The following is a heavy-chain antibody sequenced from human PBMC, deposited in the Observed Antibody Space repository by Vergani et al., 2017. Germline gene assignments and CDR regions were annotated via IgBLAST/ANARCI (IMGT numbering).Heavy chain of an antibody. V-gene: IGHV4-31*03. CDR2: IYYSGST. D-gene: IGHD4-17*01. CDR3: ARERKLGDYSYYFDY. CDR1: GGSISSGGYY. J-gene: IGHJ4*02. Sequence: QVQPQESGPGLVKPSQTLSLTCTVSGGSISSGGYYWSWIRQHPGKGLEWIGYIYYSGSTYYNPSLKSRVTISVDTSKNQFSLKLSSVTAADTAVYYCARERKLGDYSYYFDYWGQGTLVTVSS.